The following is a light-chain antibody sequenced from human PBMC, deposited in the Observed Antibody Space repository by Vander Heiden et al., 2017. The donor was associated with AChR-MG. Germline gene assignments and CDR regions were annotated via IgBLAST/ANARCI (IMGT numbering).Light chain of an antibody. CDR1: QRIDNW. V-gene: IGKV1-5*03. Sequence: DIQMTQSPSTLSASLGDRVTITCRASQRIDNWLAWYQQKPGKPPSLLIYRASTLESGVPGRFSGSGSGTEFSLTIGSLQPDDFATYYCHQYKTFPWTFGQGTKVEIK. CDR2: RAS. J-gene: IGKJ1*01. CDR3: HQYKTFPWT.